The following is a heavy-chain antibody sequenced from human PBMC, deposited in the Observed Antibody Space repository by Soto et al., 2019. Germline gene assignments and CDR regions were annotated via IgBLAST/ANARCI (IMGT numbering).Heavy chain of an antibody. D-gene: IGHD6-13*01. V-gene: IGHV1-18*01. CDR1: GYTFTSYG. Sequence: ASVKVSCKASGYTFTSYGISWVRQAPGQGLEWMGWISAYNGNTNYAQKLQGRVTMTTDTSTSTAYMELRSLRSDDTAVYYCARDFAPGYSSSWYQFSVDYWGQGTLVTVSS. J-gene: IGHJ4*02. CDR3: ARDFAPGYSSSWYQFSVDY. CDR2: ISAYNGNT.